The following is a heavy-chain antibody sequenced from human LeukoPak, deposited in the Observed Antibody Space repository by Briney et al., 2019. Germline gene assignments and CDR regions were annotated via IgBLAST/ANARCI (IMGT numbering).Heavy chain of an antibody. Sequence: SETLSLTCAVYGGSFSDYYWSWIRQPPGKGLEWIGYVHHSGTTDYNPSLKSRVTISVDASKNQFSLKLSSVTAADTAVYYCARDRGSYDSSGYYGSFDYWGQGTLLTVSS. CDR2: VHHSGTT. V-gene: IGHV4-59*01. CDR3: ARDRGSYDSSGYYGSFDY. J-gene: IGHJ4*02. D-gene: IGHD3-22*01. CDR1: GGSFSDYY.